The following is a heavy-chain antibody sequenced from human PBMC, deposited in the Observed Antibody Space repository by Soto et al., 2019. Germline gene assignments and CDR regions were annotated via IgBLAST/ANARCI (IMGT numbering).Heavy chain of an antibody. CDR1: GFTFSSYG. D-gene: IGHD3-16*02. CDR3: ARDRGEYDYIWGSYRYFDY. CDR2: IWYDGSNK. Sequence: GGSLRLSCAASGFTFSSYGMHWVRQAPGKGLEWVAVIWYDGSNKYYADSVKGRFTISRDNSKNTLYLQMNSLRAEDTAVYYCARDRGEYDYIWGSYRYFDYWGQGTLVTVSS. J-gene: IGHJ4*02. V-gene: IGHV3-33*01.